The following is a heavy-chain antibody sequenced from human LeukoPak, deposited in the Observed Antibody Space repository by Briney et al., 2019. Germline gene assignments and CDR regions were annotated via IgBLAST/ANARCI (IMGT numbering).Heavy chain of an antibody. CDR3: AREQVGATNY. CDR2: ISWNSGSI. CDR1: GFTFDDYA. Sequence: GRSLRLSCAASGFTFDDYAMHWVRQAPGKGLEWVSGISWNSGSIGYADSVKGRFTISRDNAKNSLYLQMNSLRAEDTALYYCAREQVGATNYWGQGTLVTVSS. V-gene: IGHV3-9*01. J-gene: IGHJ4*02. D-gene: IGHD1-26*01.